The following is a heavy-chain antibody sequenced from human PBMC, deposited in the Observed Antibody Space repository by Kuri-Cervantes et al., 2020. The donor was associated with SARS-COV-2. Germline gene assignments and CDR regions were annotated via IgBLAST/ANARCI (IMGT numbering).Heavy chain of an antibody. J-gene: IGHJ4*02. CDR3: AKDGWGSGFDY. Sequence: GGSLRLSCAASGFTFSSYWMSWVRQAPGKGLEWVANIKQDGSEKYYVDSVKGRFTISRDNSKNTLYLQMNSLRAEDTAVYYCAKDGWGSGFDYWGQGTLVTVSS. CDR1: GFTFSSYW. CDR2: IKQDGSEK. V-gene: IGHV3-7*01. D-gene: IGHD6-19*01.